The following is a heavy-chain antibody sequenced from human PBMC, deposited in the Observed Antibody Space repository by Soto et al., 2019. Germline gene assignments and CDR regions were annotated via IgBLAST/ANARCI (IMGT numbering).Heavy chain of an antibody. CDR2: IIPISGTT. CDR1: GGTFSTHA. Sequence: SVKVSCKASGGTFSTHAIIWVRQAPGHGLEWMGGIIPISGTTYYTQKFQGRVTITADEPTGTAFMELSSLKSDDTAVFYCARGYCSGGNCYSGMDVWGQGTMVTVSS. D-gene: IGHD2-15*01. J-gene: IGHJ6*02. V-gene: IGHV1-69*13. CDR3: ARGYCSGGNCYSGMDV.